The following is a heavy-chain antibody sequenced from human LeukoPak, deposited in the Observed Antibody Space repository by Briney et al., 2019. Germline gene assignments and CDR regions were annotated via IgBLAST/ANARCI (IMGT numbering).Heavy chain of an antibody. CDR1: GYTFTSYA. V-gene: IGHV1-3*03. Sequence: ASVKVSCKASGYTFTSYAMHWVCQAPGQRLEWMGWINAGNGNTKYSQEFQGRVTITRDTSASTAYMEMSSLRSEDMGVYYCARSSAGPVFPPDYWGQGTLVTVSS. D-gene: IGHD6-25*01. CDR2: INAGNGNT. CDR3: ARSSAGPVFPPDY. J-gene: IGHJ4*02.